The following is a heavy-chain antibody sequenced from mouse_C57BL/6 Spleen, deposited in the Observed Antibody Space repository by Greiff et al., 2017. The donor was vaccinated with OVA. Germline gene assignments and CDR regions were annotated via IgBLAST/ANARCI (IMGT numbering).Heavy chain of an antibody. CDR3: ARLDSSRGFAY. Sequence: VHLVESGPELVKPGASVKISCKASGYAFSSSWMNWVKQRPGKGLEWIGRIYPGDGDTNYNGKFKGKATLTADKSSSTAYMQLSSLTSEDSAVYFCARLDSSRGFAYWGQGTLVTVSA. J-gene: IGHJ3*01. CDR1: GYAFSSSW. CDR2: IYPGDGDT. V-gene: IGHV1-82*01. D-gene: IGHD3-2*02.